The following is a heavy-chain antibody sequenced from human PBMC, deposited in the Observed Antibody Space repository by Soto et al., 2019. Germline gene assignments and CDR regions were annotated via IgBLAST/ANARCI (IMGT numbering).Heavy chain of an antibody. J-gene: IGHJ6*02. CDR1: GFTFSSYA. Sequence: EVQLLESGGGLVQPGGSLRLSCAASGFTFSSYAMSWVRQAPGKGLEWVSAISGSGGSTYYADSVKGRFTISRDNSKNTLYLQMNSLRAEDTAVYYCASPKPAAGADYYDYGMDVWGQGTTVTVSS. D-gene: IGHD6-13*01. CDR2: ISGSGGST. CDR3: ASPKPAAGADYYDYGMDV. V-gene: IGHV3-23*01.